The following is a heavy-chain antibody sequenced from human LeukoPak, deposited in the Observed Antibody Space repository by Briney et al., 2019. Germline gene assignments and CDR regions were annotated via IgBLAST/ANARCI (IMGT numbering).Heavy chain of an antibody. V-gene: IGHV3-30*03. J-gene: IGHJ4*02. CDR3: ARAQVVGRPLDY. CDR1: GFTFSSYG. CDR2: ISYDGSNK. Sequence: GGSLRLSCAASGFTFSSYGMHWVRQAPGKGLEWVAVISYDGSNKYYADSVKGRFTISRDNSKNTLYLQMNSLRAEDTAVYYCARAQVVGRPLDYWGQGTLVTVSS. D-gene: IGHD6-6*01.